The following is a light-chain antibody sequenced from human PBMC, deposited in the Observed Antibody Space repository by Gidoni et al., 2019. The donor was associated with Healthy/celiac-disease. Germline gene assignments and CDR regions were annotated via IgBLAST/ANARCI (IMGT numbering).Light chain of an antibody. J-gene: IGKJ3*01. CDR2: AAA. CDR1: KAISSC. CDR3: HQSYNTLPIT. V-gene: IGKV1-39*01. Sequence: IQLTKSPSSLSASVGASVPITCRQSKAISSCLNWYQQKPGKAPKLLMYAAASLQSGVPSRFSGSGSGTDVTLTIISLLPEDCAAYYCHQSYNTLPITFGAGTKVDIK.